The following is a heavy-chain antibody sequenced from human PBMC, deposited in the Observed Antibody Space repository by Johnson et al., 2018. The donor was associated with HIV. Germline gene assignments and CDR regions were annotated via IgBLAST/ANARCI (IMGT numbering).Heavy chain of an antibody. J-gene: IGHJ3*02. CDR2: IYSGGST. D-gene: IGHD2-8*01. V-gene: IGHV3-66*01. CDR3: AREMVGGFHAFDI. CDR1: GFTVSTNY. Sequence: MQLVESGGGLVQPGGSLRLSCAASGFTVSTNYMSWVRQAPGKGLEWVSVIYSGGSTYSADSVKGRFTISRDRSKNSLYLQMNSLRAEDTAVYYCAREMVGGFHAFDIWGQGTMVTVSS.